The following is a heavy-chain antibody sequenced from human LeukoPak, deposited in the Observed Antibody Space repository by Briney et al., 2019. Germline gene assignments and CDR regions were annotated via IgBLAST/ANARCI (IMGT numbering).Heavy chain of an antibody. Sequence: GGSLRLSCAASGFTVSSNYMSWVRQAPGKGLVWVSRINSDGYSTNYADSVKGRFTISRDNGKNTLYLQMNSLRVEDTAVYYCARAGSGWYNSFDFWGQGTLVTVSS. CDR2: INSDGYST. V-gene: IGHV3-74*01. J-gene: IGHJ4*02. CDR1: GFTVSSNY. CDR3: ARAGSGWYNSFDF. D-gene: IGHD6-19*01.